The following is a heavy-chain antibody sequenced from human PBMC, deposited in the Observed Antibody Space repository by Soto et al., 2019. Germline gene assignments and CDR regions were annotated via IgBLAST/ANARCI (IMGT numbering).Heavy chain of an antibody. D-gene: IGHD2-2*01. CDR1: GGSVSNHY. Sequence: QVHLQESGPGLVKPSETLSLICTVSGGSVSNHYWNWVRQPAGKGLEWIGRVFPNGNTNYNPSLASRVSMSVDTSENQFSLKLTSVTAADTAVYYCAREDCKSGSCYWSQDIFDIWGQGTMVTVSS. J-gene: IGHJ3*02. CDR2: VFPNGNT. CDR3: AREDCKSGSCYWSQDIFDI. V-gene: IGHV4-4*07.